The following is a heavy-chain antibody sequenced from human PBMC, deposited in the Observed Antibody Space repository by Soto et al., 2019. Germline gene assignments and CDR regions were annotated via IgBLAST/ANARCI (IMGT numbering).Heavy chain of an antibody. V-gene: IGHV1-46*01. J-gene: IGHJ3*02. CDR2: INPSGGST. Sequence: GASVKVSCKASGYTFTSYYMHWVRQAPGQGLEWMGIINPSGGSTSYAQKFQGRVTMTRDTSTGTVYMELSSLRSEDTAVYYCARDTPKGDYGGNSAAFDIWGQGTMVT. CDR3: ARDTPKGDYGGNSAAFDI. CDR1: GYTFTSYY. D-gene: IGHD4-17*01.